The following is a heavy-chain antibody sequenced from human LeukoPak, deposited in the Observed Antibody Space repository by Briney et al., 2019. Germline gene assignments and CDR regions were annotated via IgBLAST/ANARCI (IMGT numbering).Heavy chain of an antibody. D-gene: IGHD4-17*01. CDR3: ARGDEYGDYRVSYFDY. CDR2: ISYDGSNK. J-gene: IGHJ4*02. CDR1: GFTFSSYA. V-gene: IGHV3-30*04. Sequence: GGSLRLSCAASGFTFSSYAMHWVRQAPGKGLEWVAVISYDGSNKYYADSVKGRFTISRDNSKNTLYLQMNSLRAEDTAVYYCARGDEYGDYRVSYFDYWGQGTLVTVSS.